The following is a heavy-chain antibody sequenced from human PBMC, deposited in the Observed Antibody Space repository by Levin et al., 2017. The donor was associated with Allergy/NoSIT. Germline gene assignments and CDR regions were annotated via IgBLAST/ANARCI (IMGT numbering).Heavy chain of an antibody. CDR2: LYYSGST. V-gene: IGHV4-61*01. J-gene: IGHJ2*01. CDR3: ARGITTVTTPVTRFFDL. D-gene: IGHD4-17*01. CDR1: GGSVRSGSYY. Sequence: SQTLSLPCPVSGGSVRSGSYYWSWLRQPPGKGLEWIGYLYYSGSTNYNPSLKSRVTISVDTSKNQFSLKLSSVTAADTAVYYCARGITTVTTPVTRFFDLWGRGTLVTVSS.